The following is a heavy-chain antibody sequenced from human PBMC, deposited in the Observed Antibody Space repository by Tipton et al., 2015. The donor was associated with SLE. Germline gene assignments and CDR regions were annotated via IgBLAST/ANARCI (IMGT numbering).Heavy chain of an antibody. D-gene: IGHD2-2*01. Sequence: TLSLTCAVYGGSSSGYYWGWIRQPPGKGLEWIGSIYHSGSTYYNPSLKSRVTISVDTSKNQFSLKLSSVTAADTAVYYCARDAYHIVVVPAAMDYWGQGTLVTVSS. CDR3: ARDAYHIVVVPAAMDY. V-gene: IGHV4-38-2*02. J-gene: IGHJ4*02. CDR1: GGSSSGYY. CDR2: IYHSGST.